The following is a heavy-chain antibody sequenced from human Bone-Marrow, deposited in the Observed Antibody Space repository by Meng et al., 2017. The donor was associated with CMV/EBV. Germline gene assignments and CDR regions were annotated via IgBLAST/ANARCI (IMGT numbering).Heavy chain of an antibody. V-gene: IGHV1-2*02. Sequence: ASVKVSCKASGYTFTGYYMHWVRQAPGQGLEWMGWINPNGGVTNYARKFQGRVTMTRDTSISTDYMELSRLRSDDTAVYYCASVYCSSTSCHRYYGMDVWGQGTTATVSS. CDR2: INPNGGVT. J-gene: IGHJ6*02. CDR3: ASVYCSSTSCHRYYGMDV. CDR1: GYTFTGYY. D-gene: IGHD2-2*01.